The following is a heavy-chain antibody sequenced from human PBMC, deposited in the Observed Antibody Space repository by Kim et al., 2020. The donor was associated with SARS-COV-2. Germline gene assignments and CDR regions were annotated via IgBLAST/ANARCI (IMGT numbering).Heavy chain of an antibody. CDR1: GGSISSSSYY. Sequence: SETLSLTCTVSGGSISSSSYYWGWIRQPPGKGLEWIGSIYYSGSTYYNPSLKSRVTISVDTSKNQFSLKLSSVTAADTAVYYCARVPSSGYYYGWYFDLWGRGTLVTVSS. CDR2: IYYSGST. V-gene: IGHV4-39*07. J-gene: IGHJ2*01. CDR3: ARVPSSGYYYGWYFDL. D-gene: IGHD3-22*01.